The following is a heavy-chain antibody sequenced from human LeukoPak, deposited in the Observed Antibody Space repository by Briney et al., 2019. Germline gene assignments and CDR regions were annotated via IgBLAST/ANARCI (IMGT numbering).Heavy chain of an antibody. D-gene: IGHD3-16*01. J-gene: IGHJ4*02. Sequence: SETLSLTCTVSGGSVSSGSYYWSWIRQPPGKGLEWIGYIYYSGSTNYNPSLKSRVTISVDTSKNQFSLKLSSVTAADTAGYYCARVYLRGKIDYWGQGTLVTVSS. CDR2: IYYSGST. CDR3: ARVYLRGKIDY. CDR1: GGSVSSGSYY. V-gene: IGHV4-61*01.